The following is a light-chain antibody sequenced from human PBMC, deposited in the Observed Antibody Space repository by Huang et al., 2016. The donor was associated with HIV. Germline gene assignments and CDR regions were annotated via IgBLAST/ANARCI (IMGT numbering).Light chain of an antibody. CDR1: ESILRN. CDR3: QQYNNWPRT. CDR2: GAS. V-gene: IGKV3-15*01. Sequence: VMTQSPATLSVSPGERATLSCRASESILRNLAWYQQRPGQPPRLLIYGASVRPPGIPDRFRGSGSGTEFSLTISSLQSEDFAVYYCQQYNNWPRTFGQGTKVEIK. J-gene: IGKJ1*01.